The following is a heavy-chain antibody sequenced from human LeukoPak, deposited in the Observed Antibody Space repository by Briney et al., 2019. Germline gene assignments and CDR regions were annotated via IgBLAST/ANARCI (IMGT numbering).Heavy chain of an antibody. CDR3: ARETCGSTSCPHYGYFWSGYYFDY. D-gene: IGHD2-2*01. CDR2: IIPIFGTA. CDR1: GGTFSSYA. J-gene: IGHJ4*02. V-gene: IGHV1-69*13. Sequence: ASVKVSCKASGGTFSSYAISWVRQAPGQGLEWMGGIIPIFGTANYAQKFQGRVTITADESTSTAYMELSSLRSEDTAVYYCARETCGSTSCPHYGYFWSGYYFDYWGQGTLVTVSS.